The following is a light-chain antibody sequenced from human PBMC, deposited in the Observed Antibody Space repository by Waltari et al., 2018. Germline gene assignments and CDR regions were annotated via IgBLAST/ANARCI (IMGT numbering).Light chain of an antibody. CDR1: KSISTY. CDR2: AAS. J-gene: IGKJ4*01. V-gene: IGKV1-39*01. CDR3: QQSYSPLT. Sequence: DFQMTQSPSSLSASVGDRVTITCRASKSISTYLNWYQQKPGKAPNLLIYAASSLQSGVPSRFSGSGSGTDFTLTISSLQPEDFATYYCQQSYSPLTFGGGTKVEIK.